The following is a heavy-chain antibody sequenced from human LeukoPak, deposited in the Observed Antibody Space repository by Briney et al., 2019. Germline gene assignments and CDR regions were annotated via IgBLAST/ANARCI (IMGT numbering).Heavy chain of an antibody. D-gene: IGHD6-13*01. CDR1: GGTFSSYA. CDR3: ACAGYSSSWFHYGMDV. V-gene: IGHV1-69*01. J-gene: IGHJ6*04. CDR2: IIPIFGTA. Sequence: ASVKVSCKASGGTFSSYAISWVRQSPGQGLEWMGGIIPIFGTANYAQKFQGRVTITADASTSTAYMELSSLRSEDTAVYYCACAGYSSSWFHYGMDVWGKGSTVTVSS.